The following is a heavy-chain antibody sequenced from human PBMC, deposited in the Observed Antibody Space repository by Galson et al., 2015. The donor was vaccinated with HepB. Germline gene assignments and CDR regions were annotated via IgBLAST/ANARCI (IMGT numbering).Heavy chain of an antibody. J-gene: IGHJ5*02. CDR2: INAGNGNT. CDR3: ARDRRSIVVVPAAINWFDP. CDR1: GYTFTSYA. V-gene: IGHV1-3*01. D-gene: IGHD2-2*01. Sequence: QSGAEVKKPGESLKISCKASGYTFTSYAMHWVRQAPGQRLEWMGWINAGNGNTKYSQKFQGRVTITRDTSASTAYMELSSLRSEDTAVYYCARDRRSIVVVPAAINWFDPWGQGTLVTVSS.